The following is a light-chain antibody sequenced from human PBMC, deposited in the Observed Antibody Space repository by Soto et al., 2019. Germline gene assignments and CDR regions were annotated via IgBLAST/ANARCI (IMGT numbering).Light chain of an antibody. V-gene: IGLV1-47*01. J-gene: IGLJ1*01. CDR2: RNN. CDR3: AAWDDSLSALYV. CDR1: SSNIGSNY. Sequence: QSVLTQPPSASGTPGQRVTISCSGSSSNIGSNYVYWYQQLPGTAPKLLIYRNNQRPSGVPDRFSGSKSGISASLAISGLRSEDEADYYCAAWDDSLSALYVFGTGTKVTVL.